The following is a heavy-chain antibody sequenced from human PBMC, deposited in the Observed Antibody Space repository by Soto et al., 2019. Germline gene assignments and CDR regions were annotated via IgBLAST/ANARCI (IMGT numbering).Heavy chain of an antibody. D-gene: IGHD6-19*01. J-gene: IGHJ4*02. V-gene: IGHV3-73*02. CDR3: TRQHLDVPVASAIDY. CDR2: IPSKTNTYAT. Sequence: EVKLVESGGGLDQPGGSLKLSCAASGFTFSGSTIHWVRQTSGKGLEWVGRIPSKTNTYATAYAASVKGRFTISRDDSKNTAYLQMNSLKTEDTAVYYCTRQHLDVPVASAIDYWGQGTLVTVSS. CDR1: GFTFSGST.